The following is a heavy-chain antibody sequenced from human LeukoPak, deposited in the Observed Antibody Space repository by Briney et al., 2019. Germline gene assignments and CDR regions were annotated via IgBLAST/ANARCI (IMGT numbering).Heavy chain of an antibody. V-gene: IGHV4-4*02. CDR2: IYHSGST. CDR1: GGSISSSNW. J-gene: IGHJ4*02. D-gene: IGHD5-18*01. Sequence: SETLSLTCAVSGGSISSSNWWSWVRQPPGKGLEWIGEIYHSGSTNYNPSLKSRVTMSVDKSKNQFSLKLSSVTAADTAVYYCARIEQGTAIDYWGQGTLVTVSS. CDR3: ARIEQGTAIDY.